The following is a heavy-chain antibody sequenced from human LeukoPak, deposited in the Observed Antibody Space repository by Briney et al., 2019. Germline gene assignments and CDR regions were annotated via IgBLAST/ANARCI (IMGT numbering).Heavy chain of an antibody. CDR2: IYYSGST. D-gene: IGHD4-17*01. CDR1: GGSISSSSYY. V-gene: IGHV4-39*01. J-gene: IGHJ4*02. Sequence: SETLSLTCTVSGGSISSSSYYWGWIRQPPGKGLEWIGSIYYSGSTYYNPSLKSRVTISVDTSKNQFSLKLSSVAAADTAVYYCARYGDYVGYFDYWGQGTLVTVSS. CDR3: ARYGDYVGYFDY.